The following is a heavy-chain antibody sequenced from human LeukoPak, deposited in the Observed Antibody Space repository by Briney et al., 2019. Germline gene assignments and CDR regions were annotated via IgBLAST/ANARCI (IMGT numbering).Heavy chain of an antibody. Sequence: SETLSLTCAVYGGSFSGYYWSWIRQPPGKGLEWTGEINHSGSTNYNPSLKSRVTISVDTSKNQFSLKLSSVTAADTAVYYCARVYGPVDYWGQGTLVTVSS. D-gene: IGHD2-8*01. CDR2: INHSGST. V-gene: IGHV4-34*01. CDR1: GGSFSGYY. J-gene: IGHJ4*02. CDR3: ARVYGPVDY.